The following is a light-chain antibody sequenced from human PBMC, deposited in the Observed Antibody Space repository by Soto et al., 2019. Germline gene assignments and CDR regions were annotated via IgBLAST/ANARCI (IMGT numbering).Light chain of an antibody. CDR1: QSISSN. V-gene: IGKV3-15*01. Sequence: ETVMTQSPATLSVSPGERATLSCRASQSISSNLAWYQQKPGQAPRLLMFRTSTRATGVPARFSGSGSGTEFTLTISSLEPEDFAVYYCQQRSNWTLTFGGGTKVEIK. J-gene: IGKJ4*01. CDR3: QQRSNWTLT. CDR2: RTS.